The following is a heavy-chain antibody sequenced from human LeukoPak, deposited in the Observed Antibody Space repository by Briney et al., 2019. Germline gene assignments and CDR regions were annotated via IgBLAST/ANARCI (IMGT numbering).Heavy chain of an antibody. Sequence: GVSLRLSCAASGFTFSSYGMHWVPQAPGKGLEWVAVIWYDGSKKYYADSVKGRFTISRDNSKNTLYLQMNSLRAEDTAVYYCAREYYDFWSGYYRDYYYGMDVWGQGTTVTVSS. V-gene: IGHV3-33*01. J-gene: IGHJ6*02. CDR2: IWYDGSKK. D-gene: IGHD3-3*01. CDR3: AREYYDFWSGYYRDYYYGMDV. CDR1: GFTFSSYG.